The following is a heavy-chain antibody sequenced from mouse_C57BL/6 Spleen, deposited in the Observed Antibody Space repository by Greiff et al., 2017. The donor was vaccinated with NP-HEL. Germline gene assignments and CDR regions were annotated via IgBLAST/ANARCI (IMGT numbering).Heavy chain of an antibody. Sequence: EVKLLESGGGLVQPGGSMKLSCAASGFTFSDAWMDWVRQSPEKGLEWVAEIRNKANNHATYYAESVKGRFTISRDDSKSSVYLQMNSLRAEDTGIYYCTRRPVYWDDYFDYWGQGTTLTVSS. CDR3: TRRPVYWDDYFDY. V-gene: IGHV6-6*01. CDR2: IRNKANNHAT. CDR1: GFTFSDAW. D-gene: IGHD4-1*01. J-gene: IGHJ2*01.